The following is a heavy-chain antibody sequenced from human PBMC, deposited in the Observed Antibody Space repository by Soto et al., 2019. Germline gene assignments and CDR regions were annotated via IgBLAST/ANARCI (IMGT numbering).Heavy chain of an antibody. CDR2: IKPNSGDT. D-gene: IGHD1-26*01. CDR1: GYTFTGYY. CDR3: AKGGAIVAAGTRVYLYNAMDV. Sequence: ASVKVSCKASGYTFTGYYVHWVRQAPGQGLEWMGWIKPNSGDTYLAQRFQGRVTMNSDTSIGTAYMELRGLTSDDTAEYYCAKGGAIVAAGTRVYLYNAMDVWGQGTTVTVSS. J-gene: IGHJ6*02. V-gene: IGHV1-2*02.